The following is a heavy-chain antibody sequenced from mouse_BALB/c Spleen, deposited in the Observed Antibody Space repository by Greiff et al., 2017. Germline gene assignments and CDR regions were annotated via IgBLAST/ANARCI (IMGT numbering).Heavy chain of an antibody. V-gene: IGHV3-2*02. CDR3: ARSHYYGYPAWFAY. J-gene: IGHJ3*01. CDR1: GYSITSDYA. CDR2: ISYSGST. D-gene: IGHD1-2*01. Sequence: EVKLMESGPGLVKPSQSLSLTCTVTGYSITSDYAWNWIRQFPGNKLEWMGYISYSGSTSYNPSLKSRISITRDTSKNQFFLQLNSVTTEDTATYYCARSHYYGYPAWFAYWGQGTLVTVSA.